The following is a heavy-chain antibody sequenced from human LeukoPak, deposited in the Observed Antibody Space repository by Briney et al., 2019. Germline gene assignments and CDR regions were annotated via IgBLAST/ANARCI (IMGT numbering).Heavy chain of an antibody. Sequence: SETLSLTCTVSGGSISSSSYYWGWIRQPPGKGLEWIGSIYYTGSTYSNPSLTSRVTISVDTSKNQLSLKLRYVTAADTAVYYCARPYRELPDAFDLWGQGTMVTVSS. D-gene: IGHD1-26*01. CDR3: ARPYRELPDAFDL. CDR1: GGSISSSSYY. CDR2: IYYTGST. V-gene: IGHV4-39*01. J-gene: IGHJ3*01.